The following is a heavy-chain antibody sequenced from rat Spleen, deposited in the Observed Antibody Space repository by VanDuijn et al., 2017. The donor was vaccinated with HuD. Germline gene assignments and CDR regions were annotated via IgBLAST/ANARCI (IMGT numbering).Heavy chain of an antibody. CDR2: MRNNGDT. CDR3: ARNYYSSYIYDY. V-gene: IGHV2-63*01. D-gene: IGHD1-2*01. Sequence: QVQVKESGPGLVQPSQTLSLTCTVSGFSLTSYNVHWIRQPPGKGLEWMGRMRNNGDTSYNSALKSRLSISRDTSKNQVFLKMNSLQPEDTGTYYCARNYYSSYIYDYWGQGVMVTVSS. J-gene: IGHJ2*01. CDR1: GFSLTSYN.